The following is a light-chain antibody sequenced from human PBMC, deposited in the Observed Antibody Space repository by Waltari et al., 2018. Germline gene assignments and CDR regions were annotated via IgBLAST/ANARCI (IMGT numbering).Light chain of an antibody. Sequence: SSELTQDPAVSVALGQAVRITCQGDSLRSFYASWYQQKPGKAPLLVIHGKNNRPPGIPDRFSGSSSGNTASLTIAGAQAEDEADYYCNSRDSSGNHLVFGTGTKVTVL. CDR2: GKN. J-gene: IGLJ1*01. V-gene: IGLV3-19*01. CDR3: NSRDSSGNHLV. CDR1: SLRSFY.